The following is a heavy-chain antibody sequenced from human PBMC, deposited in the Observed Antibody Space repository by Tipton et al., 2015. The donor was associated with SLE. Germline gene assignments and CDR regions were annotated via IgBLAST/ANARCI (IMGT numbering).Heavy chain of an antibody. D-gene: IGHD2-2*01. CDR2: IFYSGST. CDR1: GGSISTGRYY. J-gene: IGHJ5*02. CDR3: ARDFVCDSISCSNWFDP. V-gene: IGHV4-61*01. Sequence: LRLSCTVSGGSISTGRYYWNWIRQPPGKGLEWIGYIFYSGSTNYNPSLKSRVTISIDRSKNQFSLRLSSVTAADTAVYYCARDFVCDSISCSNWFDPWGQGTLVTVSS.